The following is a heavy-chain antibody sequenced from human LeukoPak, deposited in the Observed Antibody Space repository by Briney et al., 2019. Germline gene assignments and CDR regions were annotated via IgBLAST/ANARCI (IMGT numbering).Heavy chain of an antibody. Sequence: GASVKVSCKASGYTVTSYGISWVRQTPGQGLEWVAWISAYNSNKNSAEKFQGRVTMTIDTSTSTAYMELRSLKSDDTAVYYCVRHIKPAGPWDGMDVWGQGTTVIVSS. CDR3: VRHIKPAGPWDGMDV. J-gene: IGHJ6*02. CDR2: ISAYNSNK. V-gene: IGHV1-18*04. D-gene: IGHD1-26*01. CDR1: GYTVTSYG.